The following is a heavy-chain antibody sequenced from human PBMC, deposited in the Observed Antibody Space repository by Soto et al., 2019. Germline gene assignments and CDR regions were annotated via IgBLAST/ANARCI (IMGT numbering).Heavy chain of an antibody. J-gene: IGHJ4*02. CDR3: ARDPRPIAAAGRGYFDY. CDR2: INPSGGST. V-gene: IGHV1-46*01. D-gene: IGHD6-13*01. Sequence: GSVKVSCKASGYTFTSYYMHWVRQAPGQGLEWMGIINPSGGSTSYAQKFQGRVTMTRDTSTSTVYMELSSLRSEDTAVYYCARDPRPIAAAGRGYFDYWGQGTLVTVSS. CDR1: GYTFTSYY.